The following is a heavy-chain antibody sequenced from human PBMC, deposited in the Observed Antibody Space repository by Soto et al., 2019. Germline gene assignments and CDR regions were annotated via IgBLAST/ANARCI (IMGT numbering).Heavy chain of an antibody. CDR3: ARRPARTYYYYYGMDV. V-gene: IGHV4-39*01. CDR2: IYYSGST. Sequence: SETLSLTCTVSGGSISSSSYYWGWIRQPPGKGLEWIGSIYYSGSTYYNPSLKSRVTISVDTSKNQFSLKLSSVTAADTAVYYCARRPARTYYYYYGMDVWGQGTTVTVSS. CDR1: GGSISSSSYY. J-gene: IGHJ6*02.